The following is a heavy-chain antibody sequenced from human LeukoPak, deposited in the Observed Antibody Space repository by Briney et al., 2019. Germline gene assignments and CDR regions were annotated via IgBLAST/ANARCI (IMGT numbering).Heavy chain of an antibody. D-gene: IGHD5-12*01. CDR3: ARETSGYDDDY. V-gene: IGHV3-7*03. J-gene: IGHJ4*02. CDR2: INQDGSET. CDR1: GFTFSSYW. Sequence: GGSLRLSCAGSGFTFSSYWMTWVRQAPGKGLEWVASINQDGSETYYVDSMKGRFTISRDNAKSSLYHLQMNSLRAEDTAVYYCARETSGYDDDYWGQGTLVTVSS.